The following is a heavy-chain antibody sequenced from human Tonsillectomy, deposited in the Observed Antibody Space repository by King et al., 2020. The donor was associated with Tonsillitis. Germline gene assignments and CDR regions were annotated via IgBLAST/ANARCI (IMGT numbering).Heavy chain of an antibody. Sequence: VQLVQSGAEVKKPGASVKVSCKASGYTFTDYYIHWVRQAPGQGLEWMGWSNPNNGDTNYAQKFQGRVTMTRDPSISTAYMELSRLRSDDTAVYYCARDLLTRGFGFDPWGQGTLVTVSS. CDR3: ARDLLTRGFGFDP. CDR2: SNPNNGDT. V-gene: IGHV1-2*02. CDR1: GYTFTDYY. D-gene: IGHD4/OR15-4a*01. J-gene: IGHJ5*02.